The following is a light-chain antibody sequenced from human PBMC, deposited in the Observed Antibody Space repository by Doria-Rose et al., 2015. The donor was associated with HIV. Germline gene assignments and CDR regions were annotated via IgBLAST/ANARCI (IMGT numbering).Light chain of an antibody. V-gene: IGKV1-8*01. CDR1: QDISNY. Sequence: SSLSASTGDRVTITCRASQDISNYLAWYQQKPGKALKLLIYAASTLQSGVPSRFSGSGSGTDFTLTISYLQSEDFATYYCQQYYSYPPTFGQGTKVEVK. J-gene: IGKJ1*01. CDR2: AAS. CDR3: QQYYSYPPT.